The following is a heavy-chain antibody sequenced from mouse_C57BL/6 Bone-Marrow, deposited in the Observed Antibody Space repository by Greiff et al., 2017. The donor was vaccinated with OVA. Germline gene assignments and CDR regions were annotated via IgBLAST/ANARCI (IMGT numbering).Heavy chain of an antibody. D-gene: IGHD2-3*01. CDR3: AKNRYDGYPYFDV. CDR1: GFSLTSYG. CDR2: IWRGGST. Sequence: VQLQQSGPGLVQPSQSLSITCTVSGFSLTSYGVHWVRQSPGKGLEWLGVIWRGGSTDYNAAFMSRLSITKDNSKSQVFFKMNSLQADDTAIYYCAKNRYDGYPYFDVWGTGTTVTVSS. J-gene: IGHJ1*03. V-gene: IGHV2-5*01.